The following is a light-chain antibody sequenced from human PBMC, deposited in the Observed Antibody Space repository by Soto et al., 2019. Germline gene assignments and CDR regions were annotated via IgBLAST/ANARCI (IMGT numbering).Light chain of an antibody. CDR2: GAS. V-gene: IGKV3-20*01. Sequence: EIVLTQSPGTLSLSPGERATLSCRASQSVSTTHLAWYQQKPGQAPRLLIFGASIRATGIPDRFSGSGSGTDFTLTIRRLEPEDCAVYYCQQYGSSGTFGQGTKVDIK. J-gene: IGKJ1*01. CDR3: QQYGSSGT. CDR1: QSVSTTH.